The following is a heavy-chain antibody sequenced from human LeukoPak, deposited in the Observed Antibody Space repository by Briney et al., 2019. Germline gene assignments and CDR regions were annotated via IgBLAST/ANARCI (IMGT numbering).Heavy chain of an antibody. J-gene: IGHJ2*01. V-gene: IGHV4-61*02. D-gene: IGHD3-22*01. CDR2: IYTSGST. CDR1: GGSISSGSYY. CDR3: AREGEYYYDSSGYYGYFDL. Sequence: PSQTLSLTCTVSGGSISSGSYYWRWLRQPAGTGLEWIGRIYTSGSTNYNPSLKRRVTISVDTSKNQFSLKLSSVTAADTAVYYCAREGEYYYDSSGYYGYFDLWGRGTLVTVSS.